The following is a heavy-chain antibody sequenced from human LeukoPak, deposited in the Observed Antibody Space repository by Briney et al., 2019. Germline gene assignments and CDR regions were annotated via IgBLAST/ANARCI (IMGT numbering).Heavy chain of an antibody. CDR3: TSWGDTTAEYFQR. D-gene: IGHD2-21*02. V-gene: IGHV3-7*01. CDR2: INPDGRDT. Sequence: GSLRLSCVVSGFTSNRCGINSVRQAPGKGLEWVAHINPDGRDTYYVASVKGRFTISRDNAQNSMYLQMNSLRVEDTAVYYCTSWGDTTAEYFQRWGQGTLVTVSS. CDR1: GFTSNRCG. J-gene: IGHJ1*01.